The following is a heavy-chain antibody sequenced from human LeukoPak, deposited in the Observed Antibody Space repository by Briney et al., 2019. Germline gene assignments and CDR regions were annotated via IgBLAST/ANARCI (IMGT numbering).Heavy chain of an antibody. CDR2: ISYDGSDK. V-gene: IGHV3-30*18. D-gene: IGHD4-17*01. CDR3: AKNPPTVSG. J-gene: IGHJ4*02. CDR1: GITLRSYG. Sequence: PGRSLRLSCAASGITLRSYGMHWVRQAPGKGLEWVAVISYDGSDKYYADSVKGRFTISRDNSKNTLYLQMNSLRVEDTAVYYCAKNPPTVSGWGQGTLVTVSS.